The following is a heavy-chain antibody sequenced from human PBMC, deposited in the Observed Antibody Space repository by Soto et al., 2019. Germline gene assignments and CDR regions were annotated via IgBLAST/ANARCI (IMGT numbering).Heavy chain of an antibody. CDR1: GGSISSDY. CDR3: ARALRGVVVVAARERDV. D-gene: IGHD2-15*01. Sequence: QVQLQESGPGLVKPSETLSLTCSVSGGSISSDYWSWIRQPPGKGLEWIGYIYYTGSTNYNPSLKCRVTISVDTSKNQFSLNLRSVTAADTAVYYCARALRGVVVVAARERDVWGQGTTVTVSS. V-gene: IGHV4-59*01. CDR2: IYYTGST. J-gene: IGHJ6*02.